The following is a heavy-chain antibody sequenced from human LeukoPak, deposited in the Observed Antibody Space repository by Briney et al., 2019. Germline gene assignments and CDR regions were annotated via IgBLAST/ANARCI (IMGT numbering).Heavy chain of an antibody. D-gene: IGHD6-13*01. CDR3: ARPGIAAAAVDY. J-gene: IGHJ4*02. CDR1: GFTFRSHW. Sequence: PGGSLRLSCAASGFTFRSHWMHWVRQAPGKGLIWVSRIDGDESATYYGDSVKGRFTISRDNAKNTLYLQMNSLRVEDTAVYYCARPGIAAAAVDYWGQGTLVTVSS. CDR2: IDGDESAT. V-gene: IGHV3-74*01.